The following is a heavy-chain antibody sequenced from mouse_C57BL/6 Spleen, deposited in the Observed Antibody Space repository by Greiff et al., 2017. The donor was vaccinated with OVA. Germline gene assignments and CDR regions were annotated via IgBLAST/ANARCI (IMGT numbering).Heavy chain of an antibody. D-gene: IGHD2-5*01. J-gene: IGHJ4*01. CDR2: INPNYGTT. CDR3: ARNAYYSNYVDAMDD. V-gene: IGHV1-39*01. CDR1: GAARTYYN. Sequence: VQLKQSGPELVKPGASVKISCKDSGAARTYYNMNWVKQSNGKSLEWIGVINPNYGTTSYNQKFKGKATLTVDQSSSTAYMQLNSLTSEDSAVYYCARNAYYSNYVDAMDDWGQGTSVTVSS.